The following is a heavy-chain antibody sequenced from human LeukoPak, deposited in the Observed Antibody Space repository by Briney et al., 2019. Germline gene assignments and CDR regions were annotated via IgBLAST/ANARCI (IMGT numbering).Heavy chain of an antibody. CDR3: ARQAYCSSTSCYKLDQ. CDR2: IYYSGST. D-gene: IGHD2-2*02. Sequence: SETLSLTCTVSGGSIGSSTYYWGWIRQPPGQGLEWIGSIYYSGSTYYNPSLESRVTISVDTSKNQFSLRLNSMTAADTSVYYCARQAYCSSTSCYKLDQWGQGTLVTVPS. CDR1: GGSIGSSTYY. V-gene: IGHV4-39*01. J-gene: IGHJ4*02.